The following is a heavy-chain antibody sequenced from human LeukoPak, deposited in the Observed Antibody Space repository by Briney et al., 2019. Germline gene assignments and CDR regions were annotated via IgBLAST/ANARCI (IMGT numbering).Heavy chain of an antibody. CDR3: TTAGYCSGGSCQWVDY. D-gene: IGHD2-15*01. CDR1: GYTFTGYY. Sequence: ASVKVSCKASGYTFTGYYMHWVRQAPGQGLEWMGWINPNSGGTNYAQKFQGRVTMTRDTSISTAYMELSRLRSDDTAVYYCTTAGYCSGGSCQWVDYWGQGTLVTVSS. J-gene: IGHJ4*02. CDR2: INPNSGGT. V-gene: IGHV1-2*02.